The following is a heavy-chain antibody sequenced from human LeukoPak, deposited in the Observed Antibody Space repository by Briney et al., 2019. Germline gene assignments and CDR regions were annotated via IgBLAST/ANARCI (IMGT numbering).Heavy chain of an antibody. J-gene: IGHJ6*03. D-gene: IGHD4-11*01. V-gene: IGHV1-18*01. CDR2: ISAYNGNT. CDR1: GYTFTSYG. CDR3: ARGDYSNYAYYYYYMDV. Sequence: ASVKVSCKASGYTFTSYGISWVRQAPGQGLEWMGWISAYNGNTNYAQKLQGRVTMTTDTSTSTAYMELRSLRSEDTAVYYCARGDYSNYAYYYYYMDVWGKGTTVTVSS.